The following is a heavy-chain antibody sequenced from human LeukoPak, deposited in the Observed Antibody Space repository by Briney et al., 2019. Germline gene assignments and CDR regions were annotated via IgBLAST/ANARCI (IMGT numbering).Heavy chain of an antibody. Sequence: SETLSLTCTVSGASISSSYWSWIRQPPGEGLEWIGYIYTSGNTNYNPSLQSRVTMSVDTSKIQFCLNLTSVTAADTAVYYCARLQSYGSGRSYYMDVWANGATATVSS. D-gene: IGHD3-10*01. CDR1: GASISSSY. CDR2: IYTSGNT. V-gene: IGHV4-4*09. J-gene: IGHJ6*03. CDR3: ARLQSYGSGRSYYMDV.